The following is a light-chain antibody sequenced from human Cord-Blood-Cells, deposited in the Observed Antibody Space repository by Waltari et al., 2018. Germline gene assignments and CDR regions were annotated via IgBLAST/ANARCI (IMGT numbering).Light chain of an antibody. CDR2: GGS. Sequence: QSALTQPASVSGSPGQSITISCTGTSSDVGSYNLVSWYQQHPGKAPKLIIYGGSKRPSVVSNRFSGSKSGNTASLTISGLQAEDEADYYCCSYAGSSTLVFGGGTKLTVL. CDR1: SSDVGSYNL. CDR3: CSYAGSSTLV. V-gene: IGLV2-23*01. J-gene: IGLJ2*01.